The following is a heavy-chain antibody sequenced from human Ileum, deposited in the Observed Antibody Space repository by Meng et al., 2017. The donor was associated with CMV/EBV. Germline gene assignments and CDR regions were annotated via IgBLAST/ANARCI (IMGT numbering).Heavy chain of an antibody. Sequence: LSCAASGFTFSSFAMPWVRQAPGKGLEWVAVISYDGSNKYYADSVKGRFTISRDNSKNTLYLQMNSLRAEDTAVYYCAREGAVALDYWGQGTLVTVSS. CDR2: ISYDGSNK. D-gene: IGHD6-19*01. V-gene: IGHV3-30*04. CDR3: AREGAVALDY. J-gene: IGHJ4*02. CDR1: GFTFSSFA.